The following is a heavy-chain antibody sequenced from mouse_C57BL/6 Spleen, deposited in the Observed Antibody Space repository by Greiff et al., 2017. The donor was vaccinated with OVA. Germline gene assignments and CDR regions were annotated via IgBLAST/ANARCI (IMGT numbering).Heavy chain of an antibody. CDR2: ISSGSSTI. J-gene: IGHJ2*01. CDR1: GFTFSDYG. V-gene: IGHV5-17*01. Sequence: EVMLVESGGGLVKPGGSLKLSCAASGFTFSDYGMHWVRQAPEKGLEWVAYISSGSSTIYYADTVKGRFTIARENAKNTMCLQMTSLRSEDTAMYYCARGVYFDYWGQGTTLTVSS. CDR3: ARGVYFDY.